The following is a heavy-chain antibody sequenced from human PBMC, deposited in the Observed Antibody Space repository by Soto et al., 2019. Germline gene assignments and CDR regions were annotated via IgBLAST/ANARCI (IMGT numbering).Heavy chain of an antibody. CDR3: ARSSYYYDSSGSFDY. Sequence: SETLSLTCTVSGFSISSSSYYWVWIRQPPGKGLEWIGSIYYSGSTYYNPSLKSRVTISVDTSKNQFSLKLSSVTAADTAVYYCARSSYYYDSSGSFDYWGQGTLV. J-gene: IGHJ4*02. D-gene: IGHD3-22*01. CDR2: IYYSGST. V-gene: IGHV4-39*01. CDR1: GFSISSSSYY.